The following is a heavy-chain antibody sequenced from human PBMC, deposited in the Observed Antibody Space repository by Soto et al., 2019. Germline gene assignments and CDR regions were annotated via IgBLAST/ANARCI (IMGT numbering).Heavy chain of an antibody. Sequence: ASVKVSCKASGYTFTSYGISWVRQAPGQGLEWMGWISAYNGNTNYAQKLQGRVTMTTDTSTSTAYMELRSLRSDDTAVYYCARDQPHIVVVPAASPVDYWGQGTLVTVSS. CDR2: ISAYNGNT. CDR3: ARDQPHIVVVPAASPVDY. V-gene: IGHV1-18*01. CDR1: GYTFTSYG. J-gene: IGHJ4*02. D-gene: IGHD2-2*01.